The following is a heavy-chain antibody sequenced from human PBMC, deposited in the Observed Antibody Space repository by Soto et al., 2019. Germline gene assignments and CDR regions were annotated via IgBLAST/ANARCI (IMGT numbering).Heavy chain of an antibody. CDR1: GYTFTRYG. V-gene: IGHV1-3*01. D-gene: IGHD6-13*01. CDR2: INAANGDT. Sequence: ASVKVSCKASGYTFTRYGIHWVRQAPGQRLEWVGWINAANGDTKYSPKFQGRVTITRDTSASTAYMELSSLRSEDTAVYYCVRRHVSATGIDWFDPWGQGTLVTVSS. CDR3: VRRHVSATGIDWFDP. J-gene: IGHJ5*02.